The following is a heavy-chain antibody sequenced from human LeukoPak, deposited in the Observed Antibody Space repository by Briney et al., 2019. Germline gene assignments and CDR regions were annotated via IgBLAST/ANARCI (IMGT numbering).Heavy chain of an antibody. CDR2: IYYDGST. J-gene: IGHJ4*02. CDR1: GASISSYY. CDR3: ARMIWLRDQYFDY. V-gene: IGHV4-59*01. Sequence: SETLSLTCTVSGASISSYYWIWIRQPQGKGLEWIGHIYYDGSTNYNPSLKSRVTISVDTSKNQFSLKLSSVTAADTAVYYCARMIWLRDQYFDYWGQGTLVTVSS. D-gene: IGHD5-18*01.